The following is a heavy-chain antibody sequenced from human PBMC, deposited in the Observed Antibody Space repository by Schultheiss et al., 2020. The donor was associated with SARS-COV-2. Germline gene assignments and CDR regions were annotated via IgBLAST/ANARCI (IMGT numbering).Heavy chain of an antibody. V-gene: IGHV4-61*08. J-gene: IGHJ6*02. CDR2: IYYSGST. CDR3: ARVGSSSWYYYYGMDV. CDR1: GGSISSGGYS. Sequence: SETLSLTCAVSGGSISSGGYSWSWIRQPPGKGLEWIGYIYYSGSTNYNPSLKGRVTISADTSKNQVSLKLSSVTAADTAVYYCARVGSSSWYYYYGMDVWGQGSLVTVSS. D-gene: IGHD6-13*01.